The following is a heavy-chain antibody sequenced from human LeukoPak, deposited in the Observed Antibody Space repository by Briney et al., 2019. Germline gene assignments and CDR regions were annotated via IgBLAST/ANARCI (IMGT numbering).Heavy chain of an antibody. CDR2: IGWDSGRI. CDR3: ARVPTTYFDY. D-gene: IGHD4-17*01. V-gene: IGHV3-9*01. Sequence: GGSLRLSCVGSGLILNDHAMHWVRQVPGKGLEWVSGIGWDSGRIGYADSVKGRFTTSRDNAKNSLYLQMNSLRSEDTAVYYCARVPTTYFDYWGQGTLVTVSS. CDR1: GLILNDHA. J-gene: IGHJ4*02.